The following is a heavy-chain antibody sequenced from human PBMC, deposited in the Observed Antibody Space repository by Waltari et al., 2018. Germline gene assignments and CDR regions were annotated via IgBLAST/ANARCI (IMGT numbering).Heavy chain of an antibody. J-gene: IGHJ4*02. CDR2: INHSGNT. CDR1: GGPFSGYY. Sequence: QVQLQQWGAGLLKPSETLSLTCAVYGGPFSGYYWSWFHQPPGKGLGWIGEINHSGNTNYNPSLKSRVTISGDTSKNQFSLHLSSVTAADTAVYFCARGKYQYGGNYFMFWDQGALVTVSS. V-gene: IGHV4-34*01. D-gene: IGHD1-26*01. CDR3: ARGKYQYGGNYFMF.